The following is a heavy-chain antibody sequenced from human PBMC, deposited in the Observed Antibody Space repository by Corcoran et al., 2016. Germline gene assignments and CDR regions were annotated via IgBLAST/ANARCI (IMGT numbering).Heavy chain of an antibody. D-gene: IGHD3-10*01. CDR2: IIPIFGTA. J-gene: IGHJ5*02. CDR1: GGTFSSYA. CDR3: SIIRCGYYYCFIPHNWFDR. V-gene: IGHV1-69*06. Sequence: QVQLVQSGAEVKKPGSSVKVSCKASGGTFSSYAISWVRQAPGQGLEWMGGIIPIFGTANYAQKFQGRVTITADKSTSTAYMELSSLRSEDTAVYYWSIIRCGYYYCFIPHNWFDRWCQGTLVTVSS.